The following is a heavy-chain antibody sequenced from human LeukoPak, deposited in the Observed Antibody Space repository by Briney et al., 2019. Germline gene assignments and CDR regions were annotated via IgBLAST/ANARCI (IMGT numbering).Heavy chain of an antibody. CDR2: ISAYNGNT. CDR1: GYTFTSYG. D-gene: IGHD3-3*01. Sequence: ASVKVSCKASGYTFTSYGISWVRQAPGQGLEWMGWISAYNGNTNYAQKLQGRVTMTTDTSTSTAYMELRSLRSDDTAVYYCARDAPEVTFYDFWSGYSYYFDYWGQGTLVTVSS. V-gene: IGHV1-18*01. CDR3: ARDAPEVTFYDFWSGYSYYFDY. J-gene: IGHJ4*02.